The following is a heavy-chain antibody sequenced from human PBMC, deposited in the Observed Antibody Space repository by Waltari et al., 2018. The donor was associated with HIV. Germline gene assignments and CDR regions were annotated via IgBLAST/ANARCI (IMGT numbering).Heavy chain of an antibody. V-gene: IGHV3-23*01. Sequence: EVQLLESGGGLVQPGGSLRLSCVGSGFTFRNYGMTWVRQAPGKGLEGVSGLRGSGGSTHYADSVKGRFTISRDNSNNTSYLQMNSLRAEDTAVYYCAIQYNPLNNYYYGMDVWGQGTTVTVSS. CDR2: LRGSGGST. CDR1: GFTFRNYG. J-gene: IGHJ6*02. CDR3: AIQYNPLNNYYYGMDV. D-gene: IGHD1-1*01.